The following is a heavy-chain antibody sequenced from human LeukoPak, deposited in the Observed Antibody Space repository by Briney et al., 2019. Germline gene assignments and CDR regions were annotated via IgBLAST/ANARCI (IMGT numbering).Heavy chain of an antibody. CDR1: GFSFSNYW. CDR2: IKQDGSEK. CDR3: AREVEGYNAAFDY. J-gene: IGHJ4*02. V-gene: IGHV3-7*01. Sequence: PGGSLRLSCAASGFSFSNYWMSWVRQAPGKGLEWVANIKQDGSEKYYVDSVKGRFTISRDNAKNSLYLQMNSLRAEDTAVYYCAREVEGYNAAFDYWGQGTLVTVSS. D-gene: IGHD5-24*01.